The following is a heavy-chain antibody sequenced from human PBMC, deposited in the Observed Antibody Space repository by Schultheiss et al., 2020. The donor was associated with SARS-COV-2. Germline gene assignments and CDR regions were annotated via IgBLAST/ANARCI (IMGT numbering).Heavy chain of an antibody. CDR3: ARRYDFWSGDAFDI. D-gene: IGHD3-3*01. CDR1: GFTFSAYR. Sequence: GESLKISCAASGFTFSAYRVNWVRQAPGKGLEWVSYISSSSSTIYYADSVKGRFTISRDNAKNSLYLQMNSLRDEDTAVYYCARRYDFWSGDAFDIWGQGTMVTVSS. CDR2: ISSSSSTI. J-gene: IGHJ3*02. V-gene: IGHV3-48*02.